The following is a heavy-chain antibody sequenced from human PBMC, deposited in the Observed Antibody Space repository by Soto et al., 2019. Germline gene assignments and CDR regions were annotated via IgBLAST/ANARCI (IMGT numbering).Heavy chain of an antibody. Sequence: QVQLVQSGAEVKKPGSSVKVSCKASGGTFSTDSISWVRQAPGQGLEWMGGIIPIFGTANNAQKLQGRVTITADESTSTAYMELSSLRSEDTAVYFCAREIDGYYGMDVWGQGTTVTVAS. CDR3: AREIDGYYGMDV. J-gene: IGHJ6*02. CDR2: IIPIFGTA. V-gene: IGHV1-69*12. CDR1: GGTFSTDS.